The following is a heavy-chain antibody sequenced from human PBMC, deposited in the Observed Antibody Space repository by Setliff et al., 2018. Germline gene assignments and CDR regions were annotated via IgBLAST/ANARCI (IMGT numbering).Heavy chain of an antibody. Sequence: LRLSCVASGFTFKNYGMHWVRQAPGKGLEWVAVIWYDGNNKDHADSVKGRFTISRDNSKNTLYLQMDSLRVEDTAVYYCVRGEMFSTSPRADWGQGTQVTSPQ. V-gene: IGHV3-33*01. CDR3: VRGEMFSTSPRAD. J-gene: IGHJ4*02. D-gene: IGHD2-2*01. CDR2: IWYDGNNK. CDR1: GFTFKNYG.